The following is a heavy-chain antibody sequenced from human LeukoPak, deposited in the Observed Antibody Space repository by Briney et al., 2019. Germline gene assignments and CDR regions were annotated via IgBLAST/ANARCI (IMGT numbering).Heavy chain of an antibody. CDR1: GFTFRTYW. CDR3: ARGGRHDYDGRPPDF. J-gene: IGHJ4*02. Sequence: GSLRLSCGASGFTFRTYWMHWVRQAPGKGLAWVSRIGGDGSNTNFADSVRGRSAISRDNAKNTLYLQMNSLRAEDTAVYYCARGGRHDYDGRPPDFWGQGTLVTVSS. CDR2: IGGDGSNT. D-gene: IGHD4-23*01. V-gene: IGHV3-74*01.